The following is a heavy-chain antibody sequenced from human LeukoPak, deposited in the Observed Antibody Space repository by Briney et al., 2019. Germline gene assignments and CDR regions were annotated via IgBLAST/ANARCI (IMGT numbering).Heavy chain of an antibody. Sequence: SETLSLTCTVSGGSISSYHWSWIRQPPGKGLEWIGYIYYSGSTNYNPSLKSRVTISVDTSKNQFSLKLSSVTAADTAVYYCARVSYSSGWYGVWFDPWGQGTLVTVSS. V-gene: IGHV4-59*01. CDR1: GGSISSYH. CDR2: IYYSGST. J-gene: IGHJ5*02. CDR3: ARVSYSSGWYGVWFDP. D-gene: IGHD6-19*01.